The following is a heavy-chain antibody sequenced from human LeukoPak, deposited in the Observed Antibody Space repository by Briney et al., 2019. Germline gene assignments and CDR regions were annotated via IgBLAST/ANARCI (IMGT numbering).Heavy chain of an antibody. CDR2: VSGSGRYI. CDR1: GFTFSSYS. J-gene: IGHJ5*02. V-gene: IGHV3-21*01. Sequence: PGGSLRLSCAASGFTFSSYSINWVRQAPGKGLEWVSSVSGSGRYIYYADSVKCRFTISRDNAKNSLYLQMNSLRAEDTAVYYCARDATVVIDDPWGQGTLVTVSS. D-gene: IGHD4-23*01. CDR3: ARDATVVIDDP.